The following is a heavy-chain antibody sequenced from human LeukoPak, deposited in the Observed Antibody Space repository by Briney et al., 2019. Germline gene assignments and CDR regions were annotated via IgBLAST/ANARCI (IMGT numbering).Heavy chain of an antibody. D-gene: IGHD3-10*01. CDR2: IYTSGST. CDR3: ARGRDDFTYYYGSGSLNWFDP. Sequence: SETLSLTCTVSGGSISSYYWSWLRQPAGKGLEWIGRIYTSGSTNYNPSLKSRVTMSVDTSKNQFSLKLSSVTAADTAVYYCARGRDDFTYYYGSGSLNWFDPWGQGTLVTVSS. V-gene: IGHV4-4*07. J-gene: IGHJ5*02. CDR1: GGSISSYY.